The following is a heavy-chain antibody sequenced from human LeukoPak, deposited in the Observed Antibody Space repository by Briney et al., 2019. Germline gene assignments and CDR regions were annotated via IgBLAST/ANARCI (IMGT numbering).Heavy chain of an antibody. J-gene: IGHJ4*02. V-gene: IGHV3-23*01. CDR1: GFTFRSFG. CDR3: AKDVSAAPGY. D-gene: IGHD3-10*01. Sequence: TGGSLRLSCAASGFTFRSFGMSWVRQAPGKGLEWVSTVSATGGSTYYADSVKGRFTISRDNFKNTVFLQMNSLRAEDTALYYCAKDVSAAPGYWGQGTLVTVSS. CDR2: VSATGGST.